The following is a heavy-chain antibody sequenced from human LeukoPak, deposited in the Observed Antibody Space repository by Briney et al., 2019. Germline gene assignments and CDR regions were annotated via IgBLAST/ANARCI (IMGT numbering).Heavy chain of an antibody. CDR1: GYTFTTYY. Sequence: ASVTVSCKAFGYTFTTYYMHWVRQAPGQGLEWMGWINPNSGGTNYAQKFQGRVTMTRDTSISTAYMELSRLRSDDTAVYYCARADYRSYYFDYWGQGTLVTVSS. J-gene: IGHJ4*02. CDR2: INPNSGGT. CDR3: ARADYRSYYFDY. V-gene: IGHV1-2*02. D-gene: IGHD4-11*01.